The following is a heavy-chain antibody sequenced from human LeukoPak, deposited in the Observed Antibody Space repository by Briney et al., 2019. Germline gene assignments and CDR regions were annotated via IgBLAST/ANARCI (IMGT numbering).Heavy chain of an antibody. CDR1: GFTVSSNY. V-gene: IGHV3-66*01. Sequence: GGSLRLSCAASGFTVSSNYMSWVRQAPGKGLEWVSVIYSGGSTYYADSVKGRFTISRDNPKNTPYLQMNSLRAEDTAVYYCAREGITMVRGVTTRFDYWGQGTLVTVSS. J-gene: IGHJ4*02. CDR2: IYSGGST. D-gene: IGHD3-10*01. CDR3: AREGITMVRGVTTRFDY.